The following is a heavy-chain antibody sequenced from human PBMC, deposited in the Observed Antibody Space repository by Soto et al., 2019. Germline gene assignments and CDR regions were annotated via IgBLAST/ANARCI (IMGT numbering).Heavy chain of an antibody. Sequence: QVQLVESGGGVVQPGRSLRLSCAASGFTFSSYGMHWVRRAPGEGLEWVVVISYDGSIQYYTDSAKGRFTISRDNSKSTLYLHMNSLRAEDTAVYYCATERRAYSSSWYFDYWGQGTLVTVSS. CDR1: GFTFSSYG. J-gene: IGHJ4*02. CDR2: ISYDGSIQ. D-gene: IGHD6-13*01. V-gene: IGHV3-30*03. CDR3: ATERRAYSSSWYFDY.